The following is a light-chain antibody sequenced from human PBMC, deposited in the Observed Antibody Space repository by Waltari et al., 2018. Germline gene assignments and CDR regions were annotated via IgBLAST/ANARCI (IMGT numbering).Light chain of an antibody. CDR1: NSDVGGYKY. J-gene: IGLJ2*01. CDR3: CSYAGSYTTSVV. Sequence: QSALTQPRSVSGSPGQSVTIACPGTNSDVGGYKYVSWYQHHPGKAPKLMIYDVGKRPSGVPDRFSGSKSGNTASLTISGLQAEDEGDYYCCSYAGSYTTSVVFGGGTRLTVL. CDR2: DVG. V-gene: IGLV2-11*01.